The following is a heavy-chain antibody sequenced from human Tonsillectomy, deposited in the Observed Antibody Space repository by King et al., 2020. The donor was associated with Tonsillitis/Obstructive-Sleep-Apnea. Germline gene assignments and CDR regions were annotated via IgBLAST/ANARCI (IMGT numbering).Heavy chain of an antibody. CDR2: IIPILGIA. V-gene: IGHV1-69*09. D-gene: IGHD6-19*01. J-gene: IGHJ4*02. CDR1: GGTFSSYA. Sequence: VQLVQSGAEVKKPGSSVKVSCKASGGTFSSYAISWVRQAPGQGLEWMGGIIPILGIANYAQKFQGRVTITADKSTSTAYMELSSLRSEDTAVYYCARGNSSGWPLLNYYFDYWGQGTLVTVSS. CDR3: ARGNSSGWPLLNYYFDY.